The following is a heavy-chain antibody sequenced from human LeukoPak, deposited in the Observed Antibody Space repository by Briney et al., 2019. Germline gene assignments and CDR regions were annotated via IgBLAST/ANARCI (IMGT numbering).Heavy chain of an antibody. D-gene: IGHD3-3*01. Sequence: PSETLSLTCTVSGGSISSYYWSWIRQPAGKAPEWIGRIYSSGIINYNPSLKSRVTMSLDNSKNQLSLKLSYVTAADTAVYYCARDTGKSGHPDYWGQGTLVTVSS. CDR2: IYSSGII. CDR1: GGSISSYY. V-gene: IGHV4-4*07. J-gene: IGHJ4*02. CDR3: ARDTGKSGHPDY.